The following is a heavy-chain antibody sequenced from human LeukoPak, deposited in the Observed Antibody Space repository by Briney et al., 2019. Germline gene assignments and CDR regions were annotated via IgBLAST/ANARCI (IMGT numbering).Heavy chain of an antibody. CDR1: GFTVSSNY. D-gene: IGHD1-26*01. J-gene: IGHJ4*02. CDR3: ARRSVAGATTGYYYDS. Sequence: PGGSLRLSCAASGFTVSSNYMSWVRQAAGKGLEWVSLISGSGGGTYYADSVKGRFTISRDNAKNSVYLQMSSLRVDDTAFYYCARRSVAGATTGYYYDSWGQGTLVTVSS. V-gene: IGHV3-23*01. CDR2: ISGSGGGT.